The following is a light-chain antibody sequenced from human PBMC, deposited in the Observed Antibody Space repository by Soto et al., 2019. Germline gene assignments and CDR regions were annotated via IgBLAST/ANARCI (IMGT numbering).Light chain of an antibody. Sequence: EIVLTQSPGTLSLSPGERATVPCRASQSVRNNLAWYQQKPGQAPTLLIYGASIRAAGIPDRFSGSGSGTDFTLTIRRLEPDDFAVYYCQQYGSSPRTFGQGTKVDIK. V-gene: IGKV3-20*01. CDR3: QQYGSSPRT. J-gene: IGKJ1*01. CDR2: GAS. CDR1: QSVRNN.